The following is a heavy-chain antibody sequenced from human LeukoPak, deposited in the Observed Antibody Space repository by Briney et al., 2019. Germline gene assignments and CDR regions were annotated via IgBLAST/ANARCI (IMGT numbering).Heavy chain of an antibody. V-gene: IGHV1-69*06. CDR1: GGTFSSYA. Sequence: APVKVSCKASGGTFSSYAISWVRQAPGQGLEWMGGIIPIFGTANYAQKFQGRVTITADKSTSTAYMELSSLRSEDTAVYYCAGLTRTTPSASLKYMDVWGKGTTVTVSS. CDR2: IIPIFGTA. D-gene: IGHD1-20*01. J-gene: IGHJ6*03. CDR3: AGLTRTTPSASLKYMDV.